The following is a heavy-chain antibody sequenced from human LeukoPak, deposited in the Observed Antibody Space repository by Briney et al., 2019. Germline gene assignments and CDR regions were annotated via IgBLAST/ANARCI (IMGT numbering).Heavy chain of an antibody. J-gene: IGHJ4*02. CDR1: GFSFRSFW. D-gene: IGHD3-10*01. CDR2: IKEDGSDK. Sequence: GGSLRLSCAASGFSFRSFWMSWVRQAPGKGLEWVASIKEDGSDKYYVESVKGRFTISRENARNSLYLQMNSLRAEDTAVYYCVKDKLWFGEPNYYFDYWGQGTLVTVSS. CDR3: VKDKLWFGEPNYYFDY. V-gene: IGHV3-7*01.